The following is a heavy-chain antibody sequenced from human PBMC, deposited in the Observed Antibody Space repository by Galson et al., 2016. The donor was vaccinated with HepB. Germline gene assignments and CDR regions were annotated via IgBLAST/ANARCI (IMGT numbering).Heavy chain of an antibody. J-gene: IGHJ6*02. D-gene: IGHD5-24*01. V-gene: IGHV3-74*03. CDR1: GFTFTYYW. Sequence: SLRLSCAASGFTFTYYWMDWVRQAPGEGLVWVSTINPDGTSTKYADSVKGRFTMSRDNAKNTLHLQMDSLRVDDTAVYYCTKRLSHGMDVCGQGTTVTVSS. CDR3: TKRLSHGMDV. CDR2: INPDGTST.